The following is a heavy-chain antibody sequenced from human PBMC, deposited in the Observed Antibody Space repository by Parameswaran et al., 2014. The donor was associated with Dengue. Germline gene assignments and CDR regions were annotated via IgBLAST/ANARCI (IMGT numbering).Heavy chain of an antibody. J-gene: IGHJ6*02. D-gene: IGHD3-10*01. Sequence: WIRQPQEGLEWIGSIYHSGSTYYNPSLKSRVTISVDTSKNQFSLKLSSVTAADTAVYYCARTGMVRGVIGHFFYGMDVWGQGTTVTVSS. CDR3: ARTGMVRGVIGHFFYGMDV. CDR2: IYHSGST. V-gene: IGHV4-38-2*01.